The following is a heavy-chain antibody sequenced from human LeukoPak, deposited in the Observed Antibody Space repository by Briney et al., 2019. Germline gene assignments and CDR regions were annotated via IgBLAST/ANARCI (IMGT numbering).Heavy chain of an antibody. D-gene: IGHD6-13*01. V-gene: IGHV4-59*01. Sequence: SETLSLTCTVSGGSISSYYWSWIRQPPGKGLELIGYIYYSGSTNYNPSLKSRVTISVDTSKNQFSLKLSSVTAADTAVYYCARGGGISHYYYYMDVWGKGTTVTISS. CDR3: ARGGGISHYYYYMDV. CDR1: GGSISSYY. CDR2: IYYSGST. J-gene: IGHJ6*03.